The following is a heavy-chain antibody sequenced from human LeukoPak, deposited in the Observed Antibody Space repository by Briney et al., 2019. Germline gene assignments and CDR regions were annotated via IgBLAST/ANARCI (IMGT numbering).Heavy chain of an antibody. V-gene: IGHV3-53*01. D-gene: IGHD6-19*01. CDR2: IFDAGRT. CDR1: VFTVGGTY. Sequence: GGSLRLSCAASVFTVGGTYMSWVRQAAGKGWQWVSTIFDAGRTTYADSVQGRFTISRDSYMNTLFLQMNSLRADDTAVYYCAGATKWLAHDFWGQGILVTVSS. CDR3: AGATKWLAHDF. J-gene: IGHJ4*02.